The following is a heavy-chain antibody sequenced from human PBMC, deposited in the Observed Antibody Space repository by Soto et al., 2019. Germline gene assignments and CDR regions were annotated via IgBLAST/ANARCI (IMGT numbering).Heavy chain of an antibody. CDR1: GGTFSSYT. CDR3: ARDHKGQHNWKRTSHAFDI. CDR2: IIPILGIA. J-gene: IGHJ3*02. V-gene: IGHV1-69*08. D-gene: IGHD1-20*01. Sequence: QVQLVQSGAEVKKPGSSVKVSCKASGGTFSSYTISWVRQAPGQGLEWMGRIIPILGIANYEQKFQGRVTITADKSTSTAYMELSSQRAKAPAVYYCARDHKGQHNWKRTSHAFDIWGQGTMVTVSS.